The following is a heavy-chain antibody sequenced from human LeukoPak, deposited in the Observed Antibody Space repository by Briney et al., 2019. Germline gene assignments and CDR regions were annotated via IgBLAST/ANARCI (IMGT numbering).Heavy chain of an antibody. J-gene: IGHJ4*02. V-gene: IGHV1-46*01. CDR1: GYTFTSYY. CDR2: INPSGGST. D-gene: IGHD3-10*01. Sequence: GASVKVSCKASGYTFTSYYMHWVRQAPGQGLEWMGIINPSGGSTSYAQKFQGRVTMTRDTSTSTVYMELSSLRSEDTAVYYCARIRMVRGVPYYFDYWGQGTLVTVSS. CDR3: ARIRMVRGVPYYFDY.